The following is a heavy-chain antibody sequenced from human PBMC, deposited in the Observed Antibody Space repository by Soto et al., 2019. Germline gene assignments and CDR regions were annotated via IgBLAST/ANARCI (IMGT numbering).Heavy chain of an antibody. D-gene: IGHD3-3*01. CDR2: IYPDDSDT. CDR3: ARLEWLSLAAWFDP. J-gene: IGHJ5*02. V-gene: IGHV5-51*01. Sequence: GESLKISCNGSGYSFSNYWIGWVRQMPGKGPEWMGMIYPDDSDTKYSPSFQGQVTFSADKSINTAYLQWSSLKASDTAIYYCARLEWLSLAAWFDPWGQGTLVTVSS. CDR1: GYSFSNYW.